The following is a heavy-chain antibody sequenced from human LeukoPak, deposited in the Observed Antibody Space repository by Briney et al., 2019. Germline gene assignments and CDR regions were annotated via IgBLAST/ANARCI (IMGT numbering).Heavy chain of an antibody. CDR1: GFTFSNYG. D-gene: IGHD6-19*01. CDR2: ITGSGGST. Sequence: GGSLRLSCAASGFTFSNYGLSWVRQAPGKGLEWVSGITGSGGSTYYADSVKGRFTISRDNAKNSLYLQMNSLRAEDTALYYCARDQVEADSSGWNDYYYYYMDVWGKGTTVTVSS. V-gene: IGHV3-23*01. J-gene: IGHJ6*03. CDR3: ARDQVEADSSGWNDYYYYYMDV.